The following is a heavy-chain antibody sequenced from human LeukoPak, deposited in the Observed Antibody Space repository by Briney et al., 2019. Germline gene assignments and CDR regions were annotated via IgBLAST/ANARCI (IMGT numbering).Heavy chain of an antibody. CDR3: ATLNNFDY. V-gene: IGHV3-7*03. CDR2: IKEDGSEK. Sequence: GGSLRLSCAASGFMFSSYWMSWVRQAPGKGLEWVADIKEDGSEKSYVDSVKGRFTISRDNAKNSLYLQMNSLRAEDTALYYCATLNNFDYWGQGTLVTVSS. CDR1: GFMFSSYW. D-gene: IGHD2/OR15-2a*01. J-gene: IGHJ4*02.